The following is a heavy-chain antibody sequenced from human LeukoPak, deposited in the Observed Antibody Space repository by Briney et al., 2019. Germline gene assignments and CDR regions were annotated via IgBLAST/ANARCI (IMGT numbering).Heavy chain of an antibody. CDR3: ARDGSSGSYYYYYYYMDV. Sequence: GASVKVSCKASGGTFSSYAISWVRQAPGQGLEWMGGIIPIFGTANYAQKFQGRVTITADESTSTAYMELSSLRSEDTAVYYCARDGSSGSYYYYYYYMDVWGKGTTVTISS. D-gene: IGHD1-26*01. J-gene: IGHJ6*03. CDR1: GGTFSSYA. V-gene: IGHV1-69*13. CDR2: IIPIFGTA.